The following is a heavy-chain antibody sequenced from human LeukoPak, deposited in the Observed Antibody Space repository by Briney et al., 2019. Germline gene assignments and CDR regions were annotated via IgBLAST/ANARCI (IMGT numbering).Heavy chain of an antibody. J-gene: IGHJ3*01. V-gene: IGHV3-48*02. D-gene: IGHD4/OR15-4a*01. CDR3: ARDQGMVNDAFDV. Sequence: PGGSLRLSCEPSGFSFSTYSMNWVRQAPGKGVEWISYISISSTTIYYADSVKGRFTISRDNSKNSLYLQMNNLRDDDTAVYYCARDQGMVNDAFDVWGQGTLVSVSS. CDR1: GFSFSTYS. CDR2: ISISSTTI.